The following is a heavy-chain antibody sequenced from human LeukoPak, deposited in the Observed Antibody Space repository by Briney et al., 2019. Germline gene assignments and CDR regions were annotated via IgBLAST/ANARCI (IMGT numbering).Heavy chain of an antibody. V-gene: IGHV4-4*02. D-gene: IGHD3-10*01. CDR1: GGSISSSNW. CDR3: ARGGSGSWGNNWFDP. CDR2: IYHSGST. Sequence: SGTLSLTCAVSGGSISSSNWWSWVRQPPGKGLEWIGEIYHSGSTNYNPSLKSRVTISVDKSKNQFSLKLSSVTAADTAVYYCARGGSGSWGNNWFDPRGQGTLVTVSS. J-gene: IGHJ5*02.